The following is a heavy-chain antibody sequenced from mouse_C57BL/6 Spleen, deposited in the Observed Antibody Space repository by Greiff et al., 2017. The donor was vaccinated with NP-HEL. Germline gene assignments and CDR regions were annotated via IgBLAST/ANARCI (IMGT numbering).Heavy chain of an antibody. D-gene: IGHD2-3*01. CDR3: VRPFYDGYHAMDY. CDR2: IRSKSNNYAT. Sequence: DVKLVESGGGLVQPKGSLKLSCAASGFSFNTYAMNWVRQAPGKGLEWVARIRSKSNNYATYYADSVKDRFTISRDDSESMLYLQMNNLKTEDTAMYYCVRPFYDGYHAMDYWGQGTSVTVSS. V-gene: IGHV10-1*01. CDR1: GFSFNTYA. J-gene: IGHJ4*01.